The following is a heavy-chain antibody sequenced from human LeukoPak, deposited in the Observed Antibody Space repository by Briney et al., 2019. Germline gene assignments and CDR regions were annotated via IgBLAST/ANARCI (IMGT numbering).Heavy chain of an antibody. CDR3: ARGARCCSGGSCYSCPNWFDP. D-gene: IGHD2-15*01. Sequence: ASVKVSCKASGGTFSSYAISWVRQAPGQGLEWMGWMNPNSGNTGYAQKFQGRVTMTRNTSISTAYMELSSLRSEDTAVYYCARGARCCSGGSCYSCPNWFDPWGQGTLVTVSS. J-gene: IGHJ5*02. V-gene: IGHV1-8*02. CDR1: GGTFSSYA. CDR2: MNPNSGNT.